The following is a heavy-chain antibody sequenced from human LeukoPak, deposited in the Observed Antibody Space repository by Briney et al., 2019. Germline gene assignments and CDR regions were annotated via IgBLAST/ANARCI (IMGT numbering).Heavy chain of an antibody. Sequence: GGSLRLSCAASGFTFSSYAMSWVRQAPGKGLEWVSAISGSGGSTYYADFVKGRFTISRDNSKNTLYLQMNSLRAEDTAVYYCATPVGVHTSGGYYYGMDVWGQGTTVTVSS. CDR2: ISGSGGST. CDR1: GFTFSSYA. D-gene: IGHD1-1*01. J-gene: IGHJ6*02. V-gene: IGHV3-23*01. CDR3: ATPVGVHTSGGYYYGMDV.